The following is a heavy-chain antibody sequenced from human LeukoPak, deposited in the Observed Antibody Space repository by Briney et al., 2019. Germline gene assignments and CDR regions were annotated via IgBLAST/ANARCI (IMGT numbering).Heavy chain of an antibody. V-gene: IGHV1-8*01. Sequence: ASVKLTCKASAYTFTSYDINWVRQATGQGPEWMGWMNPNSGNTGYAQQFQGRVTMTRTTSTSTAYMELSSLRSDDTAVYYCARGWFGQLLQDYWGQGTLVTVSS. CDR1: AYTFTSYD. CDR3: ARGWFGQLLQDY. CDR2: MNPNSGNT. J-gene: IGHJ4*02. D-gene: IGHD3-10*01.